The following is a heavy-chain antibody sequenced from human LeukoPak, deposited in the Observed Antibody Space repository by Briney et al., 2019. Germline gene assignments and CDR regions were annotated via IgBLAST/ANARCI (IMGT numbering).Heavy chain of an antibody. J-gene: IGHJ5*02. V-gene: IGHV4-61*01. CDR3: ARGRSSSWDGWFDP. CDR1: GGSVSSGSYY. CDR2: IYFSGST. Sequence: SSGTLSLTCTVSGGSVSSGSYYWSWIRQPPGKGLEWIGYIYFSGSTNHNPSLRSRLAISADTSKSQLSLKLSSVTAADTAVYYCARGRSSSWDGWFDPWGQGTLVTVSS. D-gene: IGHD6-13*01.